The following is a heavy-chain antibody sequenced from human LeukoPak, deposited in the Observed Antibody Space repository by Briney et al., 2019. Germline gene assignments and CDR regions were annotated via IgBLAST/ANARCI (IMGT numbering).Heavy chain of an antibody. CDR2: IRYDGSNK. CDR1: GFTFSSYG. CDR3: AKDPVGAKGYYFDY. V-gene: IGHV3-30*02. Sequence: GGSLRLSCAASGFTFSSYGVHWVRQAPGKGLEWVSFIRYDGSNKYYADSVKGRFTISRDNSKNTLYLQMNSLRAEDTAVYYCAKDPVGAKGYYFDYWGQGTLVTVSS. J-gene: IGHJ4*02. D-gene: IGHD1-26*01.